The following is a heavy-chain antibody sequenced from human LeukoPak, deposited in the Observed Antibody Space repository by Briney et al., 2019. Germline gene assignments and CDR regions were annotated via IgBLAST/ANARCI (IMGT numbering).Heavy chain of an antibody. Sequence: SVKVSCKASGCTFTNYAINWVRQAPGQGLEWMGVIIPVFGTANYAQKFQGRVTITTDESTSTVYMELSSLRSEDTAVYYCARSDYYDSSGRYYYYYYMDVWGKGTTVTVSS. CDR2: IIPVFGTA. CDR3: ARSDYYDSSGRYYYYYYMDV. CDR1: GCTFTNYA. J-gene: IGHJ6*03. D-gene: IGHD3-22*01. V-gene: IGHV1-69*05.